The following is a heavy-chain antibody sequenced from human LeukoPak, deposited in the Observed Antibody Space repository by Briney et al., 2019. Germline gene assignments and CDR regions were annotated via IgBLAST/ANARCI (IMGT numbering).Heavy chain of an antibody. D-gene: IGHD6-13*01. V-gene: IGHV1-69*13. CDR3: ATEVGIAAAKLYYFDY. Sequence: ASVKVSCKASGGTFSSYAISWVRQAPGQGLEWMGGIIPIFGTANYAQKFQGRVTITADESTSTAYMELSSLRSEDTAVYYCATEVGIAAAKLYYFDYWGQGTLVTVSS. CDR1: GGTFSSYA. CDR2: IIPIFGTA. J-gene: IGHJ4*02.